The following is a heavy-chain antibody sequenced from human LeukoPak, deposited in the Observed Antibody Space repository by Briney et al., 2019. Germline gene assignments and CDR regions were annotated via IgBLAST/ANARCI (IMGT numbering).Heavy chain of an antibody. CDR3: ATYINWVAGDV. Sequence: GGSLRLSCAASGFAFSNSWMSWVRQAPGKGLEWLANINHEGGDIHYVDSVKGRFTISRDNAKDSLYLQMNSLRAEDTAVYYCATYINWVAGDVWGQGTTVTVSS. D-gene: IGHD1-1*01. CDR1: GFAFSNSW. V-gene: IGHV3-7*01. CDR2: INHEGGDI. J-gene: IGHJ6*02.